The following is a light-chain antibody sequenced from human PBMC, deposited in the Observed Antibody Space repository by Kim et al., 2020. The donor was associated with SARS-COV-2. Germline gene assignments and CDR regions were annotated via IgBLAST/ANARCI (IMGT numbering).Light chain of an antibody. J-gene: IGLJ2*01. CDR3: QVWDNNSDHVV. CDR1: NIESKS. CDR2: YDS. Sequence: SSELTQPPSVSVAPGKTARITCGENNIESKSVHWYQQKPGQAPVLVVYYDSDRPSGIPERFSGSNSGSTATLTISRVEAGDEADYYCQVWDNNSDHVVFGGGTQLTVL. V-gene: IGLV3-21*04.